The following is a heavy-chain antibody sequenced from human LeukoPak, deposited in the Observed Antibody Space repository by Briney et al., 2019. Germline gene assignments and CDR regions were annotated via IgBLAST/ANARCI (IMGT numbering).Heavy chain of an antibody. V-gene: IGHV3-74*01. J-gene: IGHJ6*02. CDR1: GFTFSSSW. CDR3: AREYYYGSGSYYKRDDYYYGMDV. D-gene: IGHD3-10*01. Sequence: AGGSLRLSCAASGFTFSSSWMHWVRQAPGKGLVWVTRINTDGSTTSYADSVKGRFTISRDNAKNALYLQMNSLRDEDTAVYYCAREYYYGSGSYYKRDDYYYGMDVWGQGTTVTVSS. CDR2: INTDGSTT.